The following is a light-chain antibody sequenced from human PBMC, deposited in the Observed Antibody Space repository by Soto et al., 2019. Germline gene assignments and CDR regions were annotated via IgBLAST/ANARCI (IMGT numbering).Light chain of an antibody. Sequence: QSVLTQPPSVSGAPGQRVTISCTGSNSNIGAGFDVHWYQQFPGTAPKLLIYRNNQRPSGVPDRFSGSKSGTSASLAITGLHAEDEADYYRQSFRVFGGGTKLTVL. CDR2: RNN. V-gene: IGLV1-40*01. J-gene: IGLJ2*01. CDR3: QSFRV. CDR1: NSNIGAGFD.